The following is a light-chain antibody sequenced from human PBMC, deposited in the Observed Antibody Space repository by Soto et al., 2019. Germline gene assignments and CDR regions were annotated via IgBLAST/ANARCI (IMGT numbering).Light chain of an antibody. CDR3: RKYNGAPYT. V-gene: IGKV1-27*01. J-gene: IGKJ1*01. CDR2: AAS. CDR1: QGISNH. Sequence: DIQMTQSPSSLSASVGDRVTITCRASQGISNHLAWYQQQPGKVPKLLIYAASTLQSGVPSRFSGSGSGTIFTITKSRLQYEGVAIYCWRKYNGAPYTFGRGTKVDIK.